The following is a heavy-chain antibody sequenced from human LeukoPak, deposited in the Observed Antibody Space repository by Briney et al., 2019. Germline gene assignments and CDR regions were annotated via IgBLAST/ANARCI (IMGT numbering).Heavy chain of an antibody. CDR3: ARLKRGGTNIRGVDY. CDR2: IYYSGST. Sequence: SETLSLTCSVSGYSISSSSYYWGWIRQPPGKGLECIGSIYYSGSTYYDPSLKSRVTISVDTSKNQFSVKLSSVTAADTAVYYCARLKRGGTNIRGVDYWGQGTLVTVSS. D-gene: IGHD1-1*01. V-gene: IGHV4-39*01. J-gene: IGHJ4*02. CDR1: GYSISSSSYY.